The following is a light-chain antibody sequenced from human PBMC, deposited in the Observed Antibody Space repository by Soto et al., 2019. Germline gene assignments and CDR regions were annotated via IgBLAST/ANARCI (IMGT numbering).Light chain of an antibody. J-gene: IGKJ4*01. CDR3: QQYITYPLT. Sequence: DIQMTQFPFTLSTSVGDRVTITCRASQSVNTWLAWYQQKPGKAPELLIHNTSNLAGGAPSRFSGSGSGTEFTLTISSLHPDDFATYYCQQYITYPLTFGGGTKVEIK. V-gene: IGKV1-5*03. CDR2: NTS. CDR1: QSVNTW.